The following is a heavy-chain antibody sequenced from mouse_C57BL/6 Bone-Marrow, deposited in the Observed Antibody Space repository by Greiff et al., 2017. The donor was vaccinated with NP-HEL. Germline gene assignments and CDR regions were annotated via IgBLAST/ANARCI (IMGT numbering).Heavy chain of an antibody. CDR1: GFTFTDYY. Sequence: EVMLVESGGGLVQPGASLRLSCAASGFTFTDYYMSWVRQPPGKAPEWLALISNKANGYTTEYTASVKGRFTISRDNSQNILYLQMNTLRAEDSATYYCVKAAWAMDYWGRGTSVTVSS. CDR2: ISNKANGYTT. V-gene: IGHV7-4*01. CDR3: VKAAWAMDY. J-gene: IGHJ4*01.